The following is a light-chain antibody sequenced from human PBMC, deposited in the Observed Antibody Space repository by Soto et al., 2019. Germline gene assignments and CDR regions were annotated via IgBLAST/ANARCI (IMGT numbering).Light chain of an antibody. V-gene: IGKV4-1*01. J-gene: IGKJ1*01. CDR2: WAS. CDR3: QQYYTTPWT. Sequence: DIVMTQSPDSLAVSLGERATINCKASQSVLYSSNNKNYLSWFQQTPGQPHKLLIYWASTRKSGVPDRFSGSGSGTDFTLTISSLQAEDVAVYYCQQYYTTPWTFGQGTKVEIK. CDR1: QSVLYSSNNKNY.